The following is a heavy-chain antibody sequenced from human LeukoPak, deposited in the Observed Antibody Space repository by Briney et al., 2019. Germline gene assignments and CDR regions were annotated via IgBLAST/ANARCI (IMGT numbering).Heavy chain of an antibody. Sequence: SGGSLRLSCAASGFPFSTYAMSWVRQAPGKGLEWVSAINGGGTTTYYADSVKDRFTISRDTSKSILYLQMNSLRAEDTAVYYCAKGALLPAGHTRYFFDYWGQGTLATVSS. CDR1: GFPFSTYA. J-gene: IGHJ4*02. V-gene: IGHV3-23*01. CDR2: INGGGTTT. CDR3: AKGALLPAGHTRYFFDY. D-gene: IGHD1-26*01.